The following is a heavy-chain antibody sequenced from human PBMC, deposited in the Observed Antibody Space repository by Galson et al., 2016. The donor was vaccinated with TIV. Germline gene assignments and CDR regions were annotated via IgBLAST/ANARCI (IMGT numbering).Heavy chain of an antibody. J-gene: IGHJ4*02. Sequence: SVKVSCKASGYTFTSYDIVWVRQATGQGLEWMGWMNPNSGDTGYAQKFQGRITMTRRVSIRTAYMELSSLTPGDTAVYYCERVGYHDYVGGTLSDDYWGQGTLVTVSS. CDR1: GYTFTSYD. V-gene: IGHV1-8*01. D-gene: IGHD3-16*01. CDR3: ERVGYHDYVGGTLSDDY. CDR2: MNPNSGDT.